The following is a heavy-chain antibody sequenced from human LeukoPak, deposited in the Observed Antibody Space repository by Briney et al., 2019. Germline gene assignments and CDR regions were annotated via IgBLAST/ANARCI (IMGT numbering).Heavy chain of an antibody. Sequence: SETLSLTCTVSGGSISSYYWSWIRQPPGKGLEWIGYISYSGSTNYNPSLKSRVTISVDTSKNQFSLKLSSVTAADTAVYYCAREQSFGEFDEYYFDYWGQGTLVTVSS. V-gene: IGHV4-59*12. J-gene: IGHJ4*02. CDR1: GGSISSYY. CDR2: ISYSGST. CDR3: AREQSFGEFDEYYFDY. D-gene: IGHD3-10*01.